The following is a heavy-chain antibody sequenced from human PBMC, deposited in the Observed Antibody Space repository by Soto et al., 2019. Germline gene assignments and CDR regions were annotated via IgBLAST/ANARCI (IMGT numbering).Heavy chain of an antibody. Sequence: GSLRLSCAASGFTFSSYGMHWVRQAPGKGLEWVAVISYDGSNKYYADSVKGRFTISRDNSKNTLYLQMNSLRAEDTAVYYCAKDSLADTAMVTLEYWGQGTLVTVSS. CDR2: ISYDGSNK. CDR3: AKDSLADTAMVTLEY. V-gene: IGHV3-30*18. D-gene: IGHD5-18*01. CDR1: GFTFSSYG. J-gene: IGHJ4*02.